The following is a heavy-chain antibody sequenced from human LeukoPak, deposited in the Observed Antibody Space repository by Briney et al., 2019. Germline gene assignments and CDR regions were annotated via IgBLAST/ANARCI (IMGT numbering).Heavy chain of an antibody. D-gene: IGHD3-22*01. CDR1: GYTFTSYY. CDR3: ARELDHNIDYYGDY. CDR2: INPSAGRT. V-gene: IGHV1-46*01. J-gene: IGHJ4*02. Sequence: ASVKVSCKASGYTFTSYYIHWVRQPPGQGLEWMGIINPSAGRTTYAQKFQGRVAMTRDTSTSTVYMELSSLRSEDTAMYYCARELDHNIDYYGDYWGQGTLVTVSS.